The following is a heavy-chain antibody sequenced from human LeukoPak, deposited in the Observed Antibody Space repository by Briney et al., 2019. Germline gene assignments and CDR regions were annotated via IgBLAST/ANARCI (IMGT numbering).Heavy chain of an antibody. CDR3: ARETGSYGAFDI. Sequence: PGGSLRLSCAASGFTFSTFAMIWVRQPPGKGLEWVSSIFPSGGEIHYADSVRGRFTISRDNAKNSLYLQMNSLRAEDTAVYYCARETGSYGAFDIWGQGTMVTVSS. CDR1: GFTFSTFA. D-gene: IGHD1-14*01. J-gene: IGHJ3*02. CDR2: IFPSGGEI. V-gene: IGHV3-21*01.